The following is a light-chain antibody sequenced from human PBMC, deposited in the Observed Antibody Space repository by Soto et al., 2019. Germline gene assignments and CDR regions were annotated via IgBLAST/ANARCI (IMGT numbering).Light chain of an antibody. V-gene: IGKV1-12*01. CDR1: QGISGW. Sequence: DIQMTQSPSSVSASVGDRVTITCRASQGISGWLAWFQQKPGKVPKLLIFAASDLRSGVPSRFSGSGSGTDFTLTISNLHPDDFATYYCQQTSSFPLTFGGGTKVEI. J-gene: IGKJ4*01. CDR3: QQTSSFPLT. CDR2: AAS.